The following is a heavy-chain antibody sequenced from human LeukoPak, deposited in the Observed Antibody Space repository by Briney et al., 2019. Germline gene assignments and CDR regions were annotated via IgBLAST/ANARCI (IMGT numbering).Heavy chain of an antibody. CDR3: ARDLGYNYGYVGAFDI. Sequence: GRSLRLSCAASGFTFSSYGMHWVRQAPGKGLEWVAVISYDGSNKYYADSVRGRFTISRDNSKNTLYLQMNTLRAEDTAVYYCARDLGYNYGYVGAFDIWGQGTLVTVSS. D-gene: IGHD5-18*01. CDR1: GFTFSSYG. V-gene: IGHV3-30*03. J-gene: IGHJ3*02. CDR2: ISYDGSNK.